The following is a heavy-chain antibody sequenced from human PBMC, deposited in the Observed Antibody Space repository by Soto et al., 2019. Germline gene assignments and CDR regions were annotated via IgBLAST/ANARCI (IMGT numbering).Heavy chain of an antibody. CDR2: TYYRSKWYK. D-gene: IGHD3-10*01. CDR1: GDSVSSNSAA. V-gene: IGHV6-1*01. CDR3: ASNACSTYYYCLGSYYNVDYYYMGV. Sequence: PSQTLSLTCAISGDSVSSNSAAWNSIRQSPSRGLEWLGRTYYRSKWYKDYAVSVKSRITINPDTSKNQFSLQLNSVTPEDTAVYYCASNACSTYYYCLGSYYNVDYYYMGVWGKGTTVTVPS. J-gene: IGHJ6*03.